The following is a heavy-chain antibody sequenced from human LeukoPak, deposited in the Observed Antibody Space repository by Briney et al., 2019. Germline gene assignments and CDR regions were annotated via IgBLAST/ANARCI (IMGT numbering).Heavy chain of an antibody. CDR2: IYPGDSDT. J-gene: IGHJ3*02. V-gene: IGHV5-51*01. CDR1: GYSFTRYW. CDR3: ARRQYSSNWYAFDI. Sequence: GESLEISCKGSGYSFTRYWIGWGRQMPGKGLEWMGIIYPGDSDTRYSPSFQGQVTISVDKSISTAYLQWSSLKASDTAMYYCARRQYSSNWYAFDIWGQGTMVTVSS. D-gene: IGHD6-13*01.